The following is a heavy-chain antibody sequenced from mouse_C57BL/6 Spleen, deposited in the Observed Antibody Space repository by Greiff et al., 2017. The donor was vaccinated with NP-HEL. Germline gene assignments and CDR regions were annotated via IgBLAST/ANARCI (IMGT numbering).Heavy chain of an antibody. V-gene: IGHV1-20*01. CDR3: ARGPTVVAHYFDY. Sequence: VQLQQSGPALVKPGDSVKISCKASGYSFTGYFMNWVMQSHGKSLEWIGRLNPYNGDTFYNQKFKGKATLTVDKSSSTAHMELRSLTSEDSAVYYCARGPTVVAHYFDYWGQGTTLTVSS. J-gene: IGHJ2*01. CDR2: LNPYNGDT. D-gene: IGHD1-1*01. CDR1: GYSFTGYF.